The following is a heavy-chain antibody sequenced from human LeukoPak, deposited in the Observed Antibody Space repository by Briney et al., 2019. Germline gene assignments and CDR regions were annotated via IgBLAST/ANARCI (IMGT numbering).Heavy chain of an antibody. Sequence: GASVKVSCKASGYTFTSYAMHWVRQAPGQRLEWMGWINAGNGNTKYSQKFQGRVTITRDTSASTAYMELSSLRSEDTAVYYCAREPRYRSGGSCYGYWFDPWGQGTLVTVSS. CDR1: GYTFTSYA. J-gene: IGHJ5*02. V-gene: IGHV1-3*01. CDR3: AREPRYRSGGSCYGYWFDP. D-gene: IGHD2-15*01. CDR2: INAGNGNT.